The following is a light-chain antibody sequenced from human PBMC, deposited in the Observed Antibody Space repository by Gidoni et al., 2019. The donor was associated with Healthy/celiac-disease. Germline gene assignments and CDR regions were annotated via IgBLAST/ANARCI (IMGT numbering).Light chain of an antibody. V-gene: IGKV1-39*01. CDR1: QSMSSY. CDR2: AAS. Sequence: DIQMTQSPSSLSASVGDRVTITCRASQSMSSYLNWYQQKPGKAPKLMIYAASSLQSGVPSRFSGSGSGPDFTLTISSLQPEDFATYYCQQSYSTPSTFGQGTKLEI. CDR3: QQSYSTPST. J-gene: IGKJ2*01.